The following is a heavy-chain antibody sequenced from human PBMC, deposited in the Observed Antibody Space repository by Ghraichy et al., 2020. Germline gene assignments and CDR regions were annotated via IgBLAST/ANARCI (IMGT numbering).Heavy chain of an antibody. CDR3: TRQGPSDAFDI. V-gene: IGHV3-73*01. J-gene: IGHJ3*02. Sequence: GGSLRLSCAASGFTFSGSAMHWVRQASGKGLEWVGRIRSKANSYATAYAASVKGRFTISRDDSKNTAYLQMNSLKTEDTAVYYCTRQGPSDAFDIWGQGTMVTVSS. CDR2: IRSKANSYAT. CDR1: GFTFSGSA.